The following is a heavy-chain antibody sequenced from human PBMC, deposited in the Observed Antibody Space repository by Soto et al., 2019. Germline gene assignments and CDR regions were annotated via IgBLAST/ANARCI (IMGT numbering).Heavy chain of an antibody. CDR2: INPNSGGT. CDR3: ARSMPHYDFWSGYPDY. CDR1: GYTFTGYY. V-gene: IGHV1-2*02. Sequence: VASVKVSCKASGYTFTGYYMRWVRQAPGQGLEWMGWINPNSGGTNYAQKFQGRVTMTRDTSISTAYMELSRLRSDDTAVYYCARSMPHYDFWSGYPDYWGQGTLVTVSS. D-gene: IGHD3-3*01. J-gene: IGHJ4*02.